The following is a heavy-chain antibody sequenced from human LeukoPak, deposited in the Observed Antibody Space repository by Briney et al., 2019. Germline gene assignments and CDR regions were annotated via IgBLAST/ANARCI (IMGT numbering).Heavy chain of an antibody. Sequence: SETLSLTCSVSGGSMSSDYWSWIRQPPGKRLEWIGRMYGNGGTNYGPSLQSRVTMSVDTSTRRLSLRLNSVTAADTAVYYCTRQTAKKWDLPGSFDSWGQGILVIVSS. CDR2: MYGNGGT. CDR1: GGSMSSDY. V-gene: IGHV4-59*08. CDR3: TRQTAKKWDLPGSFDS. D-gene: IGHD1-26*01. J-gene: IGHJ4*02.